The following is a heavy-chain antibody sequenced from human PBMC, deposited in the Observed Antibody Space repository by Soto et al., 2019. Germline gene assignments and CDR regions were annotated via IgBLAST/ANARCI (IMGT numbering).Heavy chain of an antibody. Sequence: GGSLRLSCAASGFILSSSAMSWVRQAPGRGLEWVSAISGSGTRTYYADSVKGRFTISGDRSKNTVYLQMNSLRAEDTAVYYCAKGPTIFGVVITYEYYYGMDVWGQGTTVTVSS. CDR3: AKGPTIFGVVITYEYYYGMDV. CDR1: GFILSSSA. CDR2: ISGSGTRT. D-gene: IGHD3-3*01. J-gene: IGHJ6*02. V-gene: IGHV3-23*01.